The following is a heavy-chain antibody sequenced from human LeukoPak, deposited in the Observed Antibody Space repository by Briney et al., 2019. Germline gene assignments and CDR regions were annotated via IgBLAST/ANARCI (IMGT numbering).Heavy chain of an antibody. CDR3: ARDFIIRGYTYGLY. V-gene: IGHV3-30*03. CDR2: ISYDGSNK. Sequence: PGGSLRLSCAASGFTFSNYGMHWVRQAPGKGLEWVAVISYDGSNKHYADSVKGRFTISRDNPKNTLYLQMNSLRAEDTAVYYCARDFIIRGYTYGLYWGQGTLVTVSS. D-gene: IGHD5-18*01. J-gene: IGHJ4*02. CDR1: GFTFSNYG.